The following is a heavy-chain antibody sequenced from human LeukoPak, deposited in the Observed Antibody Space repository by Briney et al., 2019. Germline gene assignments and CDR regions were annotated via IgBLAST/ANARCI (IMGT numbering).Heavy chain of an antibody. CDR2: TYYRGSA. J-gene: IGHJ4*02. CDR1: GGSISSYY. D-gene: IGHD6-13*01. CDR3: ARRVHSSSWSSYFDY. Sequence: SETLSLTCTVSGGSISSYYWSWIRQSPGKGLEWIGYTYYRGSANYNPSLKSRVTISVDTSKNQFSLKLNSVTAADTAVYYCARRVHSSSWSSYFDYWGQETLVTVSS. V-gene: IGHV4-59*01.